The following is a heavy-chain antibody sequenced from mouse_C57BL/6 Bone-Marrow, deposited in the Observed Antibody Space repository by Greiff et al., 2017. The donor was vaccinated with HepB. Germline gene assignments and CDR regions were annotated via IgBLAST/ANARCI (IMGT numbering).Heavy chain of an antibody. CDR3: ARHAFPAWFAY. CDR2: ISSGGSYT. Sequence: EVQVVESGGDLVKPGGSLKLSCAASGFTFSSYGMSWVRQTPDKRLEWVATISSGGSYTYYPDSVKGRFTISRDNAKNTLYLQMSSLKSEDTAMYYCARHAFPAWFAYWGQGTLVTVSA. V-gene: IGHV5-6*01. J-gene: IGHJ3*01. CDR1: GFTFSSYG.